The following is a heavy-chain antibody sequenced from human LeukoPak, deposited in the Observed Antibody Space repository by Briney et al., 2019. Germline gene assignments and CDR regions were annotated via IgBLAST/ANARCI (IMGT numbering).Heavy chain of an antibody. V-gene: IGHV1-2*02. CDR2: INPASGMNPNSGGT. Sequence: ASVKVSCKASGYRFTDYYIHWVRQAPGQGLEWMGWINPASGMNPNSGGTYYAKKFRGRVTMTTDTSISTIYVQLSSLRSDDTAVYYCARVKKILPEFEFWGQGTLLTVSS. J-gene: IGHJ4*02. CDR3: ARVKKILPEFEF. CDR1: GYRFTDYY. D-gene: IGHD1-26*01.